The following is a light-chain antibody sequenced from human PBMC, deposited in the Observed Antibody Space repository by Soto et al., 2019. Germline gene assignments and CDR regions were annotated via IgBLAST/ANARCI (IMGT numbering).Light chain of an antibody. J-gene: IGKJ3*01. CDR3: QHTYNTPFT. CDR1: QSISRY. CDR2: AAS. V-gene: IGKV1-39*01. Sequence: DIQMTQAPSSLSASVGDRVTITCRASQSISRYVNWYQQKPRKAPRLLIFAASSLQGGVPSRFSGSGSGTDFTLTISSLQPGDFATYYCQHTYNTPFTFGPGTKVDIK.